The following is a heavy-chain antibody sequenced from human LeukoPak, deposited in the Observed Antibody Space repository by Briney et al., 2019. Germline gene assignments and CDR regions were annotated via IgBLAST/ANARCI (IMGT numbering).Heavy chain of an antibody. CDR1: GYSFTSYW. CDR3: VRALGYCSSGSCYYYEY. V-gene: IGHV5-51*01. J-gene: IGHJ4*02. D-gene: IGHD2-15*01. Sequence: GESVKISCKGSGYSFTSYWIGWVRQMPGKGLEWMGIIYPGDSETRYSPSFQGQVTISADKSISTAYLQWSSLKASDTAMCYCVRALGYCSSGSCYYYEYWGQGTLVTVSS. CDR2: IYPGDSET.